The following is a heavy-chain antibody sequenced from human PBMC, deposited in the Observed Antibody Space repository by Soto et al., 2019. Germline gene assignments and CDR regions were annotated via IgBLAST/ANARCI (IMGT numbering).Heavy chain of an antibody. D-gene: IGHD2-15*01. V-gene: IGHV3-30*18. CDR1: VFTFSSYG. CDR3: AKDDQGYCNGGSCYHPQFDY. Sequence: QPVGSLRLSCASSVFTFSSYGMHWVRHSPGKWLEWVAVISYDGSNKYYADSVKGRFTISRDNSKNTLYLQMNSLRAEDTAVYYCAKDDQGYCNGGSCYHPQFDYWGQGTLVIVSS. CDR2: ISYDGSNK. J-gene: IGHJ4*02.